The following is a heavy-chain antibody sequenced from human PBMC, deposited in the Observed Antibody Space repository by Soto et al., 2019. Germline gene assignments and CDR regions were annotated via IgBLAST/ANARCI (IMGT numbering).Heavy chain of an antibody. CDR1: GYNFTSYG. CDR2: ISPHNDRT. V-gene: IGHV1-18*01. J-gene: IGHJ3*02. CDR3: ARDLYYSSGRYFDHDAFDI. D-gene: IGHD6-19*01. Sequence: DSVKVSCKASGYNFTSYGISWVRQAPGQGLEWMGWISPHNDRTKYARRFQDRVTMTTETPTSTVYMELGSLRSDDTAVYYCARDLYYSSGRYFDHDAFDIWGQGTVVTVSS.